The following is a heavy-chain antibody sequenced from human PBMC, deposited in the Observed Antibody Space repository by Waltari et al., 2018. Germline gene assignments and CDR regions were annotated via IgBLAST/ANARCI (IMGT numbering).Heavy chain of an antibody. V-gene: IGHV1-2*06. D-gene: IGHD3-10*01. CDR3: ARRRSPFLINWFDP. Sequence: QVQLVQSGAEVKKPGASVKVSCKASGYTFTGYYMHWVRQAPGQGLEWRGRINPHSGRTTYARKFQGRVTRTRDTSISTAYRELRRLRSDDTALYYCARRRSPFLINWFDPWGQGTLVTVSS. CDR1: GYTFTGYY. CDR2: INPHSGRT. J-gene: IGHJ5*02.